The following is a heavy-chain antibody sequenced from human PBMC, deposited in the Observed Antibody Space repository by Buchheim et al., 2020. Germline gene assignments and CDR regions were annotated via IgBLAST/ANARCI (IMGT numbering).Heavy chain of an antibody. CDR2: INPGDGST. CDR1: GYTFTNYY. Sequence: QVQLVQSGAEVKKPGASVKVSCKASGYTFTNYYIHWVRQAPGQGPEWMAIINPGDGSTSYAQKFQGRVTLTTDTSASTVYMELSSLRSEDTAVYYCAQLDGSGTYLHLHQWGQGTL. V-gene: IGHV1-46*01. CDR3: AQLDGSGTYLHLHQ. D-gene: IGHD3-10*01. J-gene: IGHJ4*02.